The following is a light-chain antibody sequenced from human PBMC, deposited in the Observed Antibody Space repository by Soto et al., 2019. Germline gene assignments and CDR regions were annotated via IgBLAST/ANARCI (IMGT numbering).Light chain of an antibody. V-gene: IGLV3-21*02. J-gene: IGLJ2*01. CDR1: NIGSKS. Sequence: SYELTHPPSVSVAPGQTARITCERNNIGSKSGHWYQQKPGQAPVLVVYGDSDRPSGNPERFSGSNAENTATLTITRVEAGDEADYYCQVWDSSSDHVVFGGGTKLTVL. CDR2: GDS. CDR3: QVWDSSSDHVV.